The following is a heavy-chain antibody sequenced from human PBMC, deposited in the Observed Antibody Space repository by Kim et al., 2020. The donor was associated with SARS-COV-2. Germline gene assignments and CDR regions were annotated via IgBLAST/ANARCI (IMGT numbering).Heavy chain of an antibody. CDR1: GYTFTSYD. D-gene: IGHD6-6*01. V-gene: IGHV1-8*01. CDR2: MNPNSGNT. CDR3: ARGILQLAGDAFDI. Sequence: ASVKVSCKASGYTFTSYDINWVRQATGQGLEWMGWMNPNSGNTGYAQKFQGRVTMTRNTSISTAYMELSSLRSEDTAVYYCARGILQLAGDAFDIWGQGTMVTVSS. J-gene: IGHJ3*02.